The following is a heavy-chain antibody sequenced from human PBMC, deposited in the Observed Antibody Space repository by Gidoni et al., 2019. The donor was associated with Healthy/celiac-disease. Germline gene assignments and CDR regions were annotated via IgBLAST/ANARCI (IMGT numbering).Heavy chain of an antibody. V-gene: IGHV1-69*08. Sequence: QVKLVQSGAEVTKPGSSVKVSCKASGGTFSSYTISWVRQAPGQGLEWMGRIIPILGIANDAQKFQGRVTITADKSTSTAYMELSSLRSEDTAVYYCARDKPAAGIFDYWGQGTLVTVSS. D-gene: IGHD6-13*01. CDR2: IIPILGIA. CDR3: ARDKPAAGIFDY. J-gene: IGHJ4*02. CDR1: GGTFSSYT.